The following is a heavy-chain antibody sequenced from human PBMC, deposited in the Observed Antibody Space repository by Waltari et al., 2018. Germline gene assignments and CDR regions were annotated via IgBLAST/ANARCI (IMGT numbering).Heavy chain of an antibody. J-gene: IGHJ2*01. CDR2: IKQDGSEK. D-gene: IGHD6-13*01. CDR3: ASHNSSWYGWYFDL. V-gene: IGHV3-7*01. Sequence: EVQLVESGGGLVQPGGSLRLSCAASGFTFSSYWMSWVRQAPGKGLEWVANIKQDGSEKYYVDSVKGRFTISRDNAKNSLYLQMNSLRAEDTAVYYCASHNSSWYGWYFDLWGRGTLVTVSS. CDR1: GFTFSSYW.